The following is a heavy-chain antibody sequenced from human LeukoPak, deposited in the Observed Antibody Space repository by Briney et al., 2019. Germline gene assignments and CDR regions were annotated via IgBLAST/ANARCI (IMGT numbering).Heavy chain of an antibody. CDR1: GFTFSSYA. J-gene: IGHJ3*02. D-gene: IGHD2-2*01. CDR3: AKDFGRFRGIMALIVVVPAVLGAFDI. CDR2: ISGSGGST. V-gene: IGHV3-23*01. Sequence: GGSLRLSCAASGFTFSSYAMSWVRQAPGKGLEWVSAISGSGGSTYYADSVKGRFTISRDNSKNTLYLQMNSLRAEDTAVYYCAKDFGRFRGIMALIVVVPAVLGAFDIWGQGTMVTVSS.